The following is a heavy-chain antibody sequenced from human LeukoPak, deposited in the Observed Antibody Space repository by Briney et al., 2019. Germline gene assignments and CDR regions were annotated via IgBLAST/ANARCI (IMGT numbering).Heavy chain of an antibody. CDR2: IYPGDSDT. V-gene: IGHV5-51*01. CDR3: ARLPRAYDYVWGSYRYSPYFAY. CDR1: EYSFTSYW. J-gene: IGHJ4*02. D-gene: IGHD3-16*02. Sequence: GESLKISCKGSEYSFTSYWIGWVRQMPGKGLECMGIIYPGDSDTKYSPSFQGQVTISADKSISTAYLQWSSLKASDTAMYYCARLPRAYDYVWGSYRYSPYFAYWGQGTLVTVSS.